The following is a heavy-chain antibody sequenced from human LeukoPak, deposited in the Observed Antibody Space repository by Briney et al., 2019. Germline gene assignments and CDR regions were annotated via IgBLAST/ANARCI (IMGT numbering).Heavy chain of an antibody. CDR1: GYILTSYG. D-gene: IGHD6-13*01. J-gene: IGHJ4*02. V-gene: IGHV1-18*01. Sequence: ASVKDSCKASGYILTSYGITWVRQAPGQGLEWMGWISAYNGVTKYAQKFQGRVTMTTDTSTNTAYMEVRSLRSDDTAVYYCARDSSSSWYYLEYWGQGTLVTVSS. CDR2: ISAYNGVT. CDR3: ARDSSSSWYYLEY.